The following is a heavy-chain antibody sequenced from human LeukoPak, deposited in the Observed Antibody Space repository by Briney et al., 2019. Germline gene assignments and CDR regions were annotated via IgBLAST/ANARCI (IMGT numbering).Heavy chain of an antibody. CDR2: ISGSGGST. CDR3: ARVLMTTVVTLSWFDP. Sequence: GGSLRLSCAASGFTFSSYAMSWVRQAPGKGLEWVSAISGSGGSTYYADSVKGRFTISRDNSKNTLYLQMNSLRAEDTAVYYCARVLMTTVVTLSWFDPWGQGTLVTVSS. CDR1: GFTFSSYA. D-gene: IGHD4-23*01. V-gene: IGHV3-23*01. J-gene: IGHJ5*02.